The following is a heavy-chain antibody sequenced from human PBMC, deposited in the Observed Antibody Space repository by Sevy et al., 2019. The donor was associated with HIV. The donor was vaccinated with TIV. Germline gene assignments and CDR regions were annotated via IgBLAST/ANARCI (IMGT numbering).Heavy chain of an antibody. J-gene: IGHJ6*02. V-gene: IGHV1-18*01. D-gene: IGHD3-10*01. CDR2: ISAYNGNT. Sequence: ASVKVSCKASGYTFTSYGISWVRQAPGQGLEWMGWISAYNGNTTYAQKLQGRVTMTTDTSTSTAYMELRSLRSDDTAVYYCAREDYGSGSYPGYYYGMDVWGQGTTVTVSS. CDR3: AREDYGSGSYPGYYYGMDV. CDR1: GYTFTSYG.